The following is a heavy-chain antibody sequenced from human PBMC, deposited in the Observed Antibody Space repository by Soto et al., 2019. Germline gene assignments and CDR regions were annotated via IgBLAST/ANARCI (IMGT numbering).Heavy chain of an antibody. CDR2: ISSSSSYI. D-gene: IGHD4-17*01. CDR1: GFTFSSYS. V-gene: IGHV3-21*01. J-gene: IGHJ3*02. Sequence: GGSLRLSCAASGFTFSSYSMNWVRQAPGKGLEWVSSISSSSSYIYYADSVKGRFTISRDNAKNSLYLQMNSLRAEDTAVYYCARERSMTTVIYADAFDIWGQGTMVTVS. CDR3: ARERSMTTVIYADAFDI.